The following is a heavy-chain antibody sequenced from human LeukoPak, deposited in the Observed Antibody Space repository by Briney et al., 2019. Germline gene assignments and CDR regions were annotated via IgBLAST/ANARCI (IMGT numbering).Heavy chain of an antibody. CDR1: GFTFSSYT. Sequence: GGSLRLSCAASGFTFSSYTMNWVRQAPGKGLEWVSGISGSGGNTYYADSVKGRFTISRDNSKNTLSLQMNSLRAEDTAVYYCAKGVVPQGYYYYGLDVWGQGTTVTVSS. CDR2: ISGSGGNT. V-gene: IGHV3-23*01. J-gene: IGHJ6*02. CDR3: AKGVVPQGYYYYGLDV. D-gene: IGHD2-15*01.